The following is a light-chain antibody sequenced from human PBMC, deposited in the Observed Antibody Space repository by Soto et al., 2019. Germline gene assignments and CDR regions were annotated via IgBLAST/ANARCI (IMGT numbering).Light chain of an antibody. CDR2: GNS. Sequence: QSVLTQPPSVSWAPGQRVTISCTGSSSNIGAGYDVHWYQQLPGTAPKLLIYGNSNRPSGVPDRFSGSKSGTSASLAITGLQAEDEADYYCHSYDSSLSGSVFGGGTKVTVL. J-gene: IGLJ2*01. CDR1: SSNIGAGYD. CDR3: HSYDSSLSGSV. V-gene: IGLV1-40*01.